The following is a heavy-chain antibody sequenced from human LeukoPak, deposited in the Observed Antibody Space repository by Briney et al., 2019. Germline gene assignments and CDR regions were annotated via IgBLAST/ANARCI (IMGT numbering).Heavy chain of an antibody. J-gene: IGHJ4*02. CDR1: GGSISSYY. V-gene: IGHV4-4*07. Sequence: SETLSLTCTVSGGSISSYYWSWIRQPAGEGLEWIGRIYTGGSTNYNPSLKSRVTMSVDTSKNQFSLKLSSVTAADTAVYYCARWLGGSLPSWGQGTLVTVSS. CDR2: IYTGGST. D-gene: IGHD3-22*01. CDR3: ARWLGGSLPS.